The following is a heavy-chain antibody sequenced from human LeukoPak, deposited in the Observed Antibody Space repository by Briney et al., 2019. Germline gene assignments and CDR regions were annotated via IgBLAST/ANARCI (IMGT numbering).Heavy chain of an antibody. J-gene: IGHJ4*02. D-gene: IGHD3-10*01. CDR2: IIPIFGTA. Sequence: ASVKVSCKASGYTFTSYGISWVRQAPGQGLEWMGGIIPIFGTANYAQKFQGRVTITADESTSTAYMELSSLRSEDTAVYYCARDQNYYGSGSYYNVGYWGQGTLVTVSS. CDR1: GYTFTSYG. CDR3: ARDQNYYGSGSYYNVGY. V-gene: IGHV1-69*13.